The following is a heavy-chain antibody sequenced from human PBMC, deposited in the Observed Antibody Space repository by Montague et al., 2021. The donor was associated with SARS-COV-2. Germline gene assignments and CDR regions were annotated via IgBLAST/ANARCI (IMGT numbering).Heavy chain of an antibody. CDR3: ARLKRYFDSSGSPSAFDF. CDR1: GGSITNNIYY. Sequence: SETLSLTCTVSGGSITNNIYYWARNRQPPGKGLEWIGSIYYTGNTYHNLSLKSRVTISVVTSKYHLTLKLITATAAVTAVYYCARLKRYFDSSGSPSAFDFWGQGTKVTVSS. CDR2: IYYTGNT. J-gene: IGHJ3*01. V-gene: IGHV4-39*02. D-gene: IGHD3-22*01.